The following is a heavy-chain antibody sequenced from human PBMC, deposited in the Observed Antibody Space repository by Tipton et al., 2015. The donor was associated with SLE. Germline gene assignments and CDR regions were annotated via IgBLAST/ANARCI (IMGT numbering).Heavy chain of an antibody. Sequence: SLRLSCAASGFSFSIYAMHWVRQAPGKGLEWVAVISYDGSNKYYAESVKGRFTISRDNSKNTLYLQMNDLRAEDTALYYCARGSSYNGDYGGGYWGQGTLVTVSS. J-gene: IGHJ4*02. V-gene: IGHV3-30*04. CDR3: ARGSSYNGDYGGGY. CDR2: ISYDGSNK. CDR1: GFSFSIYA. D-gene: IGHD4-17*01.